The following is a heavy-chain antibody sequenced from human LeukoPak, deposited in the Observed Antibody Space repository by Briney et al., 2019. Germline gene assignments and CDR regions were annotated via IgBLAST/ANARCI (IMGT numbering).Heavy chain of an antibody. CDR1: GFTFSTSA. CDR2: ITTNGRST. D-gene: IGHD7-27*01. J-gene: IGHJ4*02. CDR3: VRDLT. V-gene: IGHV3-64D*06. Sequence: GGSLRLSCSASGFTFSTSAMHWVRQAPGKGPQFVSAITTNGRSTYYADSVKGRFTISRGNSKSTLDLQMSSLRAEDTAVYDCVRDLTGGQGPLLPLSS.